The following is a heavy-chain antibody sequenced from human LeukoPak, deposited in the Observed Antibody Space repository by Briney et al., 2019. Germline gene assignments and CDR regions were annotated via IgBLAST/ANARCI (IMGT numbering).Heavy chain of an antibody. CDR3: ARDLLTVDAFDI. CDR1: GGSISSYY. V-gene: IGHV4-59*01. Sequence: SETLSLTCTVSGGSISSYYWSWIRQPPGKGLEWIGYIYYGGSTNYNPSLKSRVTISVDTSKNQFSLKLSSVTAADTAVYYCARDLLTVDAFDIWGQGTMVTVSS. J-gene: IGHJ3*02. CDR2: IYYGGST. D-gene: IGHD2-15*01.